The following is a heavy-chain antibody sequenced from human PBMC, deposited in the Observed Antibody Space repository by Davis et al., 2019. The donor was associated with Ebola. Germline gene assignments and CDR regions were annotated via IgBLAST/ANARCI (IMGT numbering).Heavy chain of an antibody. J-gene: IGHJ4*02. CDR2: IIPIFGTA. CDR3: ARRSDTDGYNFHYFDY. Sequence: SVKVSCKASGGTFSSYAISWVRQAPGQGLEWMGGIIPIFGTANYAQKFQGRVTITADESTSTAYMELSSLRSEDTAVYYCARRSDTDGYNFHYFDYWGQGTLVTVSS. D-gene: IGHD5-24*01. V-gene: IGHV1-69*13. CDR1: GGTFSSYA.